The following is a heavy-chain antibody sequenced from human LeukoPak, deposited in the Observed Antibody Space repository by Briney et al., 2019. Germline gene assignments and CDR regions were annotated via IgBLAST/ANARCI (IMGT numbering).Heavy chain of an antibody. D-gene: IGHD1-26*01. CDR3: ARTGWELAPYYYYYMDV. CDR1: GFTVSSNY. J-gene: IGHJ6*03. CDR2: IYSGGST. Sequence: GGSLRLSCAASGFTVSSNYMSWVRQAPGKGLEWVSVIYSGGSTYYADSVKGRFTISRDNSKNTLYLQMNSLRAEDTAVYYCARTGWELAPYYYYYMDVWGKGATVTVSS. V-gene: IGHV3-66*02.